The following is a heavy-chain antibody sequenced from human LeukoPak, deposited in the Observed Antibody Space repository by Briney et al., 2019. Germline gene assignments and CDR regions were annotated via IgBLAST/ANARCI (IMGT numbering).Heavy chain of an antibody. CDR2: IGSAGDT. CDR1: GFTFSSCD. CDR3: ARVLPKYFDFLTGFYYYYGMDV. D-gene: IGHD3-9*01. Sequence: GVSLRLSCAASGFTFSSCDMHWVRQATGKGLEWVSGIGSAGDTYYPDSVKGRFTISRDNAKNSLYLQMNSLRAGDTAVYYCARVLPKYFDFLTGFYYYYGMDVWGQGTTVTVSS. V-gene: IGHV3-13*01. J-gene: IGHJ6*02.